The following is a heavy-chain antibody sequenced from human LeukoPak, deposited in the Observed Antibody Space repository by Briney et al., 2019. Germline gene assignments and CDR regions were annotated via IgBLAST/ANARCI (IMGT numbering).Heavy chain of an antibody. D-gene: IGHD6-13*01. CDR2: ISAYNGDT. V-gene: IGHV1-18*04. CDR1: GYSFTSYW. CDR3: AREEGAPIAAANI. J-gene: IGHJ3*02. Sequence: GESLKISCKGSGYSFTSYWIGWVRQAPGQGLEWMGWISAYNGDTNYVQKLQGRVTMTTDTSTSTAYMELKSLRSDDTAVYYCAREEGAPIAAANIWGLGTKVTVSS.